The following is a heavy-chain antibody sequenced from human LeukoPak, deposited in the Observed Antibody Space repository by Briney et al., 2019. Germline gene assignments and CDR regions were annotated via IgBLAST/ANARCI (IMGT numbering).Heavy chain of an antibody. CDR2: INWNGGST. J-gene: IGHJ3*02. D-gene: IGHD3-10*01. CDR3: AREPYGSGSYGAFDI. V-gene: IGHV3-20*04. Sequence: GGSLRLSCAASGFTFDDYGMSWVRQAPGKGLEWVSGINWNGGSTGYADSVKGRFTISRDNAKNSLYLQMNSLRAEDTALYYCAREPYGSGSYGAFDIRGQGTMVTVSS. CDR1: GFTFDDYG.